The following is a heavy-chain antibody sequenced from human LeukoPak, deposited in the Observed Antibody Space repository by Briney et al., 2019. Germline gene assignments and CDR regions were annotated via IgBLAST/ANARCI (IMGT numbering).Heavy chain of an antibody. CDR3: AKPAKTDYVDY. J-gene: IGHJ4*02. CDR1: GFTFSGYG. D-gene: IGHD1-14*01. V-gene: IGHV3-23*01. Sequence: GGSLRLSCATSGFTFSGYGMHWVRQAPGKGLEWVSSISGSGERTYYADSVRGRFTISRDNSKNTLYLQMSSLRAEDTAVYYCAKPAKTDYVDYWGQGILVTVSS. CDR2: ISGSGERT.